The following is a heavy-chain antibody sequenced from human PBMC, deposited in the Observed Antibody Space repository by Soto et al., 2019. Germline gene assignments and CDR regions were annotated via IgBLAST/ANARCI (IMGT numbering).Heavy chain of an antibody. V-gene: IGHV3-66*01. D-gene: IGHD2-15*01. CDR2: IYGGGDS. Sequence: EVHLVESGGGLVQPGGSLRLSCAASGFSVTSKYMTWVRQVPGKGLEWVSLIYGGGDSYYADSVRGRFTISRDISKNTVYLQMQSLRADDTALYYCATENPPGGSDDDFYYNMNVWGQGTTVTVSS. J-gene: IGHJ6*02. CDR1: GFSVTSKY. CDR3: ATENPPGGSDDDFYYNMNV.